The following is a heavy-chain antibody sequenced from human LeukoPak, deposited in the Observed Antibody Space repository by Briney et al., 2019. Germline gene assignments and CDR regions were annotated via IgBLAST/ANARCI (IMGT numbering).Heavy chain of an antibody. D-gene: IGHD4-17*01. J-gene: IGHJ6*03. Sequence: GGSLRLPCAASGFTFSSYWMSWVRQAPGKGLEWVANIKQDGSEKYYVDSVKGRFTISRDNAKNSLYLQMNSLRAEDTAVYYCAKTTDNYYYYYMDVWGKGTTVTVSS. V-gene: IGHV3-7*01. CDR1: GFTFSSYW. CDR3: AKTTDNYYYYYMDV. CDR2: IKQDGSEK.